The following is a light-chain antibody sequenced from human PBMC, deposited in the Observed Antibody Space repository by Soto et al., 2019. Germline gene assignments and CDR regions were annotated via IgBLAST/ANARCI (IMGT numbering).Light chain of an antibody. Sequence: QSALTQPASVSGSPGQSITISCTGTIXDVGSYNYVSWYQQYPGKAPKLMIYDVSTRPSGVSDRFSGSKSGNTASLTISGLRAEDEADYYCGSYTTSSNYVFGTGTKVTVL. CDR1: IXDVGSYNY. V-gene: IGLV2-14*03. CDR2: DVS. J-gene: IGLJ1*01. CDR3: GSYTTSSNYV.